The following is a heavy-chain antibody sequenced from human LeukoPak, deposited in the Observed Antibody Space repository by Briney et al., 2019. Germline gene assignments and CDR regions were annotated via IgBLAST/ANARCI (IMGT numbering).Heavy chain of an antibody. D-gene: IGHD3-22*01. CDR2: IYSSGIT. CDR3: ARLAVTGYYFPGMDV. J-gene: IGHJ6*02. CDR1: DGSLRSYY. V-gene: IGHV4-4*07. Sequence: SETLSLTCTVSDGSLRSYYWGWIRQPAEKGLEWIGRIYSSGITNYNPSLKSRVTMSVDTSKNQFSLKLSSVTAADTAVYYCARLAVTGYYFPGMDVWGQGTTVTVSS.